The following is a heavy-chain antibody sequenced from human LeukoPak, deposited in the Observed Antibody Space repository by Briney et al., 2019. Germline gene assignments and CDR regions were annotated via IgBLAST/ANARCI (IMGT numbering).Heavy chain of an antibody. V-gene: IGHV1-8*01. J-gene: IGHJ4*02. CDR1: GYTFTSYD. CDR3: ARSRSVLRYFDWLLGY. D-gene: IGHD3-9*01. CDR2: MNPNSGNT. Sequence: ASVKVSCKASGYTFTSYDINWVRQATGQGLEWMGWMNPNSGNTGYAQKFQGRVTMTRNTSISTAYMELSSLRSEDTAVYYCARSRSVLRYFDWLLGYWGQGTLVTVSS.